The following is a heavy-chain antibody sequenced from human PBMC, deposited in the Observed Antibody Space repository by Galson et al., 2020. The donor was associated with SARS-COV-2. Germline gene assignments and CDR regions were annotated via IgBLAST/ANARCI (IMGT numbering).Heavy chain of an antibody. V-gene: IGHV3-30*02. D-gene: IGHD3-10*01. CDR2: IRNDGSNE. CDR1: GFTFWSFG. CDR3: AKDFGADY. J-gene: IGHJ4*02. Sequence: SCAASGFTFWSFGMQWFRQAPGKGLEWVAFIRNDGSNEYYADSVKGRFTISRDNSKNTVYLQMDSLRRDDTGVYYCAKDFGADYWGQGTLVTVSS.